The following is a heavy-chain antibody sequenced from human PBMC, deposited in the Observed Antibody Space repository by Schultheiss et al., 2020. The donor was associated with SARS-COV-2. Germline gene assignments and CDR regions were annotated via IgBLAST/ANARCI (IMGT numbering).Heavy chain of an antibody. Sequence: GESLKISCAASGFTVSSNYMSWVRQAPGKGLEWVSVIYSGGSTYYADSVKGRFTISRDNSKNTLYLQMNSLRAEDTAVYYCARERGNSRYFDLWGRGTLVTVSS. V-gene: IGHV3-66*01. D-gene: IGHD4-23*01. J-gene: IGHJ2*01. CDR2: IYSGGST. CDR3: ARERGNSRYFDL. CDR1: GFTVSSNY.